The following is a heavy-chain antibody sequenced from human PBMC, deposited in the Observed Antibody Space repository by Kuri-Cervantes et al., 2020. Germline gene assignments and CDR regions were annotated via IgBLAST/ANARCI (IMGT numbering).Heavy chain of an antibody. D-gene: IGHD3-3*01. V-gene: IGHV1-46*01. CDR1: GYTFTSYY. Sequence: ASVNVSCKASGYTFTSYYMHWVRQAPGQGLEWMGIINPSGGSTSYAQKFQGRLTITADESTKTAYMELSRLRSDDTAVYYCTKGTMYGVGTDFYRYYYMDVWGKGTTVTVSS. CDR2: INPSGGST. CDR3: TKGTMYGVGTDFYRYYYMDV. J-gene: IGHJ6*03.